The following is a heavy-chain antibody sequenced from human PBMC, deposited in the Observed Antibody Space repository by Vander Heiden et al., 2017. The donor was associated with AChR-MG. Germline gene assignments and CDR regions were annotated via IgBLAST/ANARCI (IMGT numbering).Heavy chain of an antibody. Sequence: EMQLLESGGGLVAPGGSLGLSCAASGFIFQNYAMSWVRQGAGGLGWVATFSVAGGSTYYADAVKGRFTVSRDNANDTLQLQMDRLRVEDTAVYYCVKSRTASSFETFDLWGQGTQVTVSS. V-gene: IGHV3-23*01. CDR1: GFIFQNYA. CDR2: FSVAGGST. CDR3: VKSRTASSFETFDL. J-gene: IGHJ3*01. D-gene: IGHD6-13*01.